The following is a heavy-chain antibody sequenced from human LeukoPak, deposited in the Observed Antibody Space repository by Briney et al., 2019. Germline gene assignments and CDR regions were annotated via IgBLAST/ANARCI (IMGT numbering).Heavy chain of an antibody. CDR1: GYSFTSYW. Sequence: PGESLKISCKGSGYSFTSYWIGWVRQMPGKGLEWMGIIYPGDSDTRYSPSFQGQVTISPDKSISTAHLQWSSLKASDTAMYYCARTPPQWLLTWVSYDAFDIWGQGTMVTVSS. CDR3: ARTPPQWLLTWVSYDAFDI. D-gene: IGHD3-22*01. J-gene: IGHJ3*02. V-gene: IGHV5-51*01. CDR2: IYPGDSDT.